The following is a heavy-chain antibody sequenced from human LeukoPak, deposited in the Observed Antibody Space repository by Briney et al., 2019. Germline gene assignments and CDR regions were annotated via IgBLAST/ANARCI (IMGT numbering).Heavy chain of an antibody. V-gene: IGHV3-23*01. Sequence: GGSLRLSCAASGFTFSSYAMSWVRQAPGKGLEWVSAISGSGGSTYYADSVKGRFTISRDNSKNTLYLQMNSLRAEDTAVYYCARDRYGIRAFDYWGQGTLVTVSS. CDR1: GFTFSSYA. J-gene: IGHJ4*02. CDR2: ISGSGGST. D-gene: IGHD5-18*01. CDR3: ARDRYGIRAFDY.